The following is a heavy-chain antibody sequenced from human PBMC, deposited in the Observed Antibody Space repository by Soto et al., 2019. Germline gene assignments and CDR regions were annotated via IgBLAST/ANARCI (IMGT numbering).Heavy chain of an antibody. CDR2: INHSGST. D-gene: IGHD3-10*01. Sequence: PSETLSLTCAVYGRSFSGYYWSWICKPPGKGLEWIGEINHSGSTNYNPSLKSRVTISVDTSKNQFSLKLSSVTAADTAVYYCARGGGYYGSGSYRYYYGMDVWGQGTTVT. J-gene: IGHJ6*02. CDR1: GRSFSGYY. CDR3: ARGGGYYGSGSYRYYYGMDV. V-gene: IGHV4-34*01.